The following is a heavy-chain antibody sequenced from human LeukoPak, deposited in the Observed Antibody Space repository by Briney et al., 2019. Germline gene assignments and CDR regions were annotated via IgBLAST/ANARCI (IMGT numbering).Heavy chain of an antibody. D-gene: IGHD3-10*01. CDR2: ITSDVTGT. J-gene: IGHJ4*02. CDR1: GFTFSSYW. CDR3: ARSYYGIDY. V-gene: IGHV3-74*01. Sequence: GGSLRLPCAASGFTFSSYWMHWVRQAPGKGLMWVSHITSDVTGTSYADFVKGRFTISRDNAKNTLYLQMNSLRAEDTAVYYCARSYYGIDYWGQGTLVTVSS.